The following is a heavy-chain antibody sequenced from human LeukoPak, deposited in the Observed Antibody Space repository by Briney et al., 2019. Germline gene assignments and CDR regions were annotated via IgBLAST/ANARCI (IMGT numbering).Heavy chain of an antibody. CDR3: AKVALREGYFDY. Sequence: PGGSLRLSCAASGFTFSNYWMSWVRQAPGKGLEWVANIKQDGSEKYYVDSVKGRFTISRDNAQNALYLQMNSLRAEDTAVYYCAKVALREGYFDYWGQGTLVTVSS. D-gene: IGHD4-17*01. J-gene: IGHJ4*02. CDR2: IKQDGSEK. CDR1: GFTFSNYW. V-gene: IGHV3-7*01.